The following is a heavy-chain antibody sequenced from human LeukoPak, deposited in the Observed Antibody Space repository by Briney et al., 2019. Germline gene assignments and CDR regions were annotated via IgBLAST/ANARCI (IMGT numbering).Heavy chain of an antibody. CDR2: IRYDGSNK. J-gene: IGHJ3*02. CDR1: GFTFSSYG. CDR3: AKDEYGYSGYEGAFDI. V-gene: IGHV3-30*02. D-gene: IGHD5-12*01. Sequence: PGGSLRLSCAASGFTFSSYGMHWVRQAPGKGLEWVAFIRYDGSNKYYADSVKGRFTISRDNSKNTLYLQMNSLIAEDTAVYYCAKDEYGYSGYEGAFDIWGQGTMVTVSS.